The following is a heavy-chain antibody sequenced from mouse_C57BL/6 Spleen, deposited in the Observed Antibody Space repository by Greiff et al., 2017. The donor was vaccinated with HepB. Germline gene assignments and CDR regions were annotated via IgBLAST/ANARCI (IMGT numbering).Heavy chain of an antibody. Sequence: VKVVESGPGLVAPSQSLSITCTVSGFSLTSYAISWVRQPPGKGLEWLGVIWTGGGTNYNSALKSRLSISKDNSKSQVFLKMNSLQTDDTARYYCARSYGNYVSPWFAYWGQGTLVTVSA. D-gene: IGHD2-1*01. J-gene: IGHJ3*01. CDR3: ARSYGNYVSPWFAY. CDR1: GFSLTSYA. CDR2: IWTGGGT. V-gene: IGHV2-9-1*01.